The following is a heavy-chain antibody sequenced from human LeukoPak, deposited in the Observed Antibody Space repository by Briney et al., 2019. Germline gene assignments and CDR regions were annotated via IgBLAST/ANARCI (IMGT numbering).Heavy chain of an antibody. V-gene: IGHV3-21*01. J-gene: IGHJ4*02. CDR1: GFTFNNYS. CDR3: VRDGDTRLEFDY. Sequence: GGSLRLSCAASGFTFNNYSMNWVRQGPGKGLEWVSSISAGSTYIHYADSVKGRFTISRDNARNSLFMQMNSLRAEDTAVYYCVRDGDTRLEFDYWGQGTLVTVSS. D-gene: IGHD1-1*01. CDR2: ISAGSTYI.